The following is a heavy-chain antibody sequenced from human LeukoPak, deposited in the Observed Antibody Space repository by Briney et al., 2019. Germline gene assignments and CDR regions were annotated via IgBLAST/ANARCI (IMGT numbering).Heavy chain of an antibody. CDR2: MNPNSGNT. V-gene: IGHV1-8*03. J-gene: IGHJ4*02. Sequence: ASVKVSCKASGYTFTSYDINWVRQATGQGLEWMGWMNPNSGNTGYAQKFQGRVTITRNTSISTAYMELSSLRSEDTAVYYCARGRFLEWFFYYWGQGTLVTVSS. D-gene: IGHD3-3*01. CDR1: GYTFTSYD. CDR3: ARGRFLEWFFYY.